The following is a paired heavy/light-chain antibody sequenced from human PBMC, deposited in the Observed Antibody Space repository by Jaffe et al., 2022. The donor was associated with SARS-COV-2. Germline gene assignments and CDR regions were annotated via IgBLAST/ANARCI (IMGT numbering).Light chain of an antibody. CDR1: TGAVTSGHY. Sequence: QAVVTQEPSLTVSPGGTVTLTCGSSTGAVTSGHYPYWFQQKPGQAPRTLIYDTSNKHSWTPARFSGSLLGGKAALTLSGAQPEDEAEYYCLLSYSGALVFGGGTKLTVL. J-gene: IGLJ3*02. CDR2: DTS. V-gene: IGLV7-46*01. CDR3: LLSYSGALV.
Heavy chain of an antibody. V-gene: IGHV3-48*02. CDR1: GFTFSSYS. Sequence: EVQLVESGGGLVQPGGSLRLSCAASGFTFSSYSMNWVRQAPGKGLEWVSYISSSSSTIYYADSVKGRFTISRDNAKNSLYLQMNSLRDEDTAVYYCAPLVVVPDPWYSSSWYQGYWGQGTLVTVSS. CDR2: ISSSSSTI. CDR3: APLVVVPDPWYSSSWYQGY. D-gene: IGHD6-13*01. J-gene: IGHJ4*02.